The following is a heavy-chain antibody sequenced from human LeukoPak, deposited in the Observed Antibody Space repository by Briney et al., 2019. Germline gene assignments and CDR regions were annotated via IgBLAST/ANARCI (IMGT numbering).Heavy chain of an antibody. Sequence: PSETLSLTCTVSDGSISSGNYYWSWIRQPPGKGLEWIGYIYHSGSTYYNPALKSRVTLSVDRSKNQFSLKLSSVTAADTAVYYCARGDTAMVIDYWGQGTLVTVSS. D-gene: IGHD5-18*01. V-gene: IGHV4-30-2*01. CDR3: ARGDTAMVIDY. J-gene: IGHJ4*02. CDR2: IYHSGST. CDR1: DGSISSGNYY.